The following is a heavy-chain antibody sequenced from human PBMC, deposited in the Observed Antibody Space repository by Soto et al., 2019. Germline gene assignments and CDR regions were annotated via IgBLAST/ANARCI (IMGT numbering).Heavy chain of an antibody. D-gene: IGHD3-3*01. V-gene: IGHV4-34*01. J-gene: IGHJ6*02. CDR2: INHSGST. Sequence: SETLSLTCAVYGGSFSGYYWSWIRQPPGKGLEWIGEINHSGSTNYNPSLKSRDTISVDTSKNQFSLKLSSVTAAATAVYYCARGTHYDFWSGYEDYYYGMDVWGQGTTVTVSS. CDR3: ARGTHYDFWSGYEDYYYGMDV. CDR1: GGSFSGYY.